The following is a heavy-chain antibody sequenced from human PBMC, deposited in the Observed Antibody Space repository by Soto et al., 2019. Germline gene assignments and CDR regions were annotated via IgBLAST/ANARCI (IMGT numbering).Heavy chain of an antibody. CDR3: ASSPDGYYYDSSGRAYDAFDI. Sequence: TLSLTCAVSGGSISSGGYSWSWIRQPPGKGLEWIGYIYHSGSTYYNPSLKSRVTISVDRSKNQFSLKLSSVTAADTAVYYCASSPDGYYYDSSGRAYDAFDIWGQGTMVT. J-gene: IGHJ3*02. CDR1: GGSISSGGYS. CDR2: IYHSGST. V-gene: IGHV4-30-2*01. D-gene: IGHD3-22*01.